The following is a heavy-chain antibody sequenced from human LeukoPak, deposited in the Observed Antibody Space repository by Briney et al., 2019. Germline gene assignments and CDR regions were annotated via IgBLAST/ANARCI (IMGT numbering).Heavy chain of an antibody. D-gene: IGHD5-24*01. CDR1: GFTFSSYA. CDR2: ISYDGSNK. J-gene: IGHJ4*02. V-gene: IGHV3-30*04. Sequence: GGSLRLSCAASGFTFSSYAMHWVGQAPGKGLEWVAVISYDGSNKYYADSVKGRFTISRDNSKNTLYLQMNSLRAEDTAVYYCARGWPRIDYWGQGTLVTVSS. CDR3: ARGWPRIDY.